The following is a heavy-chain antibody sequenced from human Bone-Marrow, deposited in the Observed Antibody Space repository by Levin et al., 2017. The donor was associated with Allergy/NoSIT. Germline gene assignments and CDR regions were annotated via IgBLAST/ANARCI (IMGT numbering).Heavy chain of an antibody. CDR1: GVSITEYY. V-gene: IGHV4-59*01. CDR2: FYYRGTT. Sequence: GSLRLSCNVSGVSITEYYWSWIRQPPGKGLEFVGYFYYRGTTDYNYSLKSRATISTDMSNNRFPLRLTSVTPADTAVYYCAGSGGVAGNLEAFDLWGQGTTVIVSP. CDR3: AGSGGVAGNLEAFDL. J-gene: IGHJ3*01. D-gene: IGHD3-16*01.